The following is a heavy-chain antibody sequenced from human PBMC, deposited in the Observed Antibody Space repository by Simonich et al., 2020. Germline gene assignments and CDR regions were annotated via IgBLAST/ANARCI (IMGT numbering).Heavy chain of an antibody. Sequence: EVQLVESGGGLVKPGGSLGLSCAASGFTFSSYSMDWVRQAPGKGLEWVSSISRSSIYIYYADSVKGPFTISRDNDKHSLYLQMNSLRAEDTAVYYCARWIAVAGTGAYGMDVWGQGTTVTVSS. CDR1: GFTFSSYS. CDR3: ARWIAVAGTGAYGMDV. V-gene: IGHV3-21*01. D-gene: IGHD6-19*01. J-gene: IGHJ6*02. CDR2: ISRSSIYI.